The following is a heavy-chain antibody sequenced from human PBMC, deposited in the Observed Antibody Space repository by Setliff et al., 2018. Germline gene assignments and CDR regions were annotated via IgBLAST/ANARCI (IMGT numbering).Heavy chain of an antibody. CDR2: ISSNGDRT. V-gene: IGHV3-64*02. D-gene: IGHD5-12*01. J-gene: IGHJ4*02. CDR1: GLTFGTTS. Sequence: GGSLRLSCAASGLTFGTTSMHWVRQAPGKGLEYVSAISSNGDRTYYGDSVKGRFTISRHNAQNSLYLQMNSLRVEDTALYYCAKDITGDGYIFAYWGQGTLVTVSS. CDR3: AKDITGDGYIFAY.